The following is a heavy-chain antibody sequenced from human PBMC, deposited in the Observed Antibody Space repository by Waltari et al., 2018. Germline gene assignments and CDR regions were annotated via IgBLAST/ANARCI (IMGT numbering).Heavy chain of an antibody. D-gene: IGHD3-22*01. Sequence: QVQLVQSGAEVKKPGSSVKVSCKASGGTFSSYAISWVRQAPGQGLEWMGGIIPIFGTANYAQKFQGRVTITADKSTSTAYMELSSLRSEDTAVYYCARDLAYYDSSTSDAFDIWGQGTMVTVSS. V-gene: IGHV1-69*14. CDR2: IIPIFGTA. CDR1: GGTFSSYA. J-gene: IGHJ3*02. CDR3: ARDLAYYDSSTSDAFDI.